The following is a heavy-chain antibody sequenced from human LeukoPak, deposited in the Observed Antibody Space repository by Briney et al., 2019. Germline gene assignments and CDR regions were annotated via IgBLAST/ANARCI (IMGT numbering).Heavy chain of an antibody. CDR3: EKARLSTGLAYNDY. CDR2: VVVAGTTT. Sequence: GGSLRLSCAASGFTFVNYAMPWVRQAPGKGLEGVSAVVVAGTTTFYTDSVKGRFTISRDNSKNTLYLQINSLRAAGRAGYYCEKARLSTGLAYNDYWGQGTLVTVSS. CDR1: GFTFVNYA. D-gene: IGHD6-19*01. V-gene: IGHV3-23*01. J-gene: IGHJ4*02.